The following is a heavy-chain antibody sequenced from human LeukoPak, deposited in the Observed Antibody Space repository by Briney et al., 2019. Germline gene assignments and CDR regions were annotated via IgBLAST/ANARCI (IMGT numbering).Heavy chain of an antibody. CDR2: ISGSAGGT. CDR1: GFTLSTYA. Sequence: GGSLRLSCAASGFTLSTYALSWVRQAPGKGLEWVSSISGSAGGTYYADSVKGRFTISRDNSKNTLYLQMHSLRAEDTAVYYCAKNWVASSWFNWFDPWGQGTLVTVSS. D-gene: IGHD6-13*01. CDR3: AKNWVASSWFNWFDP. J-gene: IGHJ5*02. V-gene: IGHV3-23*01.